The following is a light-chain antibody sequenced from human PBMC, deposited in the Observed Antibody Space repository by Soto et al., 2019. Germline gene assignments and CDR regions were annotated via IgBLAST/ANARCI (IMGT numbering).Light chain of an antibody. J-gene: IGKJ1*01. CDR2: GAS. V-gene: IGKV3-20*01. CDR3: QQYSNSLST. Sequence: IVLPQSPATLSVSPGSTATLSSMGSQSVSSGYLAWYQQKPGQTPRLLIYGASSRATGIPDRFSGSGSGTDFTLPITRLEPEDFAVYYCQQYSNSLSTFGQGGKVDI. CDR1: QSVSSGY.